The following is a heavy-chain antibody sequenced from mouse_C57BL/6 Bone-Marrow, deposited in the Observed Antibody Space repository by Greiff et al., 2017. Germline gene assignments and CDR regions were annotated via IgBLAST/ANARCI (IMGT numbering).Heavy chain of an antibody. CDR2: IYPRSGNT. V-gene: IGHV1-81*01. CDR1: GYTFTSYG. CDR3: ARERPGGLPFAY. D-gene: IGHD3-1*01. J-gene: IGHJ3*01. Sequence: QVQLQQSGAELARPGASVKLSCKASGYTFTSYGISWVKQRTGQGLEWIGEIYPRSGNTYYNEKFKGKATLTADKSSSTAYMELRSLTSEDSAVCFCARERPGGLPFAYWGQGTLVTVSA.